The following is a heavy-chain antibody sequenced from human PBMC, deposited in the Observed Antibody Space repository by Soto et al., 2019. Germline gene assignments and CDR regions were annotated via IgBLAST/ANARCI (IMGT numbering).Heavy chain of an antibody. J-gene: IGHJ6*02. D-gene: IGHD3-22*01. V-gene: IGHV3-33*08. CDR1: EVNFSNHG. Sequence: GGLKRLRWRAAEVNFSNHGVHRISQAKGKGLEWVAVLWYDGSNQYYADSVKGRFTISRDNSKNTLYLQMNSRRAEDTAVYYCARESRTITMIVLATGMDVWVQGTTVTVSS. CDR3: ARESRTITMIVLATGMDV. CDR2: LWYDGSNQ.